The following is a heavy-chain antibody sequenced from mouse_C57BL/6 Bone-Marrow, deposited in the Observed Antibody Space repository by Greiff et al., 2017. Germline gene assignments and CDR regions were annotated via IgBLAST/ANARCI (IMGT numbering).Heavy chain of an antibody. CDR3: TTVVFYGSSFPFAY. CDR1: GFNIKDAY. V-gene: IGHV14-4*01. D-gene: IGHD1-1*01. CDR2: IDPENGDT. Sequence: VQLQQSGAELVRPGASVKLSCTASGFNIKDAYMHWVKQRPEQGLEWIGWIDPENGDTEYASKFQGKATITADTSSNTAYLQLSSLTSEDTAVYYCTTVVFYGSSFPFAYWGQGTLVTVSA. J-gene: IGHJ3*01.